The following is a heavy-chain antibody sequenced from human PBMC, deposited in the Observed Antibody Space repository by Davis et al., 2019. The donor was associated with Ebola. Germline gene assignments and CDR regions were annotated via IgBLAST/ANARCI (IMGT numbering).Heavy chain of an antibody. CDR3: ARVVRDELLFHGMDV. J-gene: IGHJ6*02. CDR1: GGSISSGGYS. V-gene: IGHV4-61*08. Sequence: MPSETLSLTCAVSGGSISSGGYSWSWIRQPPGKGLEWTGGIYYSGTTNYNPSLKSRVTISVDTSKNQFSLKLSSVTAADTAVYYCARVVRDELLFHGMDVWGQGTTVTVSS. CDR2: IYYSGTT. D-gene: IGHD2-15*01.